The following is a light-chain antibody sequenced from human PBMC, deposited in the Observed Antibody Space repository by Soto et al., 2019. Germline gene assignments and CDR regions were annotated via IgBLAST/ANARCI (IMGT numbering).Light chain of an antibody. CDR3: QQYNNWPPWT. J-gene: IGKJ1*01. CDR1: QSVSSN. V-gene: IGKV3-15*01. CDR2: GAS. Sequence: IVMTQSPATLSVSPGERATLSCRSSQSVSSNLAWYQQKPGQAPRLLIYGASTRATGIPARFSGSGSGTKFTLTISSLQSEDFAVYYCQQYNNWPPWTFGQGTKV.